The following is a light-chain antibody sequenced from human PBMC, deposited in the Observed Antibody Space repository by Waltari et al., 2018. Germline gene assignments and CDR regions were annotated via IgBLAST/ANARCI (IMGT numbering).Light chain of an antibody. V-gene: IGLV1-51*02. CDR2: EDS. J-gene: IGLJ7*01. CDR3: GTWDSSLSGAV. CDR1: SSNIGNNY. Sequence: QSVLTQAPSVSAAPGQRVTIPCSRDSSNIGNNYISWSRPFPGTAPKLLIYEDSERPSGMPGRFSGSKSGTSATLDITGLQAGDEADYYCGTWDSSLSGAVFGGGTHLTVL.